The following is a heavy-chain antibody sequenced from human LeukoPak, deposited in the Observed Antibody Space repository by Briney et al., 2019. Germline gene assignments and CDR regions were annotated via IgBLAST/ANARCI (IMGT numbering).Heavy chain of an antibody. Sequence: EALKIFCKSSWYRFTRYWHGLGRQVPGKGLELVGIIYPGDSDTRYSPSFQGQVTISADKSISTAYLQWSSLKASDTAMYYCARQLHDYGGNYQDAFDIWGQGTMVTVSS. J-gene: IGHJ3*02. CDR1: WYRFTRYW. CDR2: IYPGDSDT. CDR3: ARQLHDYGGNYQDAFDI. V-gene: IGHV5-51*01. D-gene: IGHD4-23*01.